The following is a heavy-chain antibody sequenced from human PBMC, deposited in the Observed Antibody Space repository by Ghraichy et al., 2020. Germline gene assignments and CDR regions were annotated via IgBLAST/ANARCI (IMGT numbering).Heavy chain of an antibody. CDR2: IIPTFGTT. Sequence: SVKVSCKASGGSFNSYSITWVRQVPGQGLEWVAGIIPTFGTTYYAQKFQGRVTISADESTSVADMELSSLTSEDTAVYFCARGGHGFSDSRGYSFAFDIWGQGTMVTVSA. V-gene: IGHV1-69*13. CDR1: GGSFNSYS. D-gene: IGHD3-22*01. J-gene: IGHJ3*02. CDR3: ARGGHGFSDSRGYSFAFDI.